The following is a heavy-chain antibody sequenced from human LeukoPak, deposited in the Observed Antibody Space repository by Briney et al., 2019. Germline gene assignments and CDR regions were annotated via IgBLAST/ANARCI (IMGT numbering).Heavy chain of an antibody. CDR3: ARARQRATGSYSALDS. D-gene: IGHD1-26*01. CDR1: GYTFTSYY. V-gene: IGHV1-46*01. CDR2: INPSGGST. Sequence: GASVKVSCKASGYTFTSYYMHWVRQAPGQGLEWMGIINPSGGSTSYAQKFQGRVTMTRDTSTSTVYMELSSLRSDDTAVYYSARARQRATGSYSALDSWGQGTLVTVSS. J-gene: IGHJ4*02.